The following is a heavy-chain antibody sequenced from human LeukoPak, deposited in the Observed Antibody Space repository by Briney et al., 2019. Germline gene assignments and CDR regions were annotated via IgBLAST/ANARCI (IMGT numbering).Heavy chain of an antibody. CDR1: GFTVCSYA. CDR2: INGSGGST. J-gene: IGHJ5*02. D-gene: IGHD1-1*01. CDR3: AKLRDWMWFDP. Sequence: SGGTLRFSCAASGFTVCSYAMSWLRQAPGKGLKWVSTINGSGGSTYYADSVKGRFTISRDNSKNTLYLQINSLRAEDTAVYYCAKLRDWMWFDPWGQGTLVTVSS. V-gene: IGHV3-23*01.